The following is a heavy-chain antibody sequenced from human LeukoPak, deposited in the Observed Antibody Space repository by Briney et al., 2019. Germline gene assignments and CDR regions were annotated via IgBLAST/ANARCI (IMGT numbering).Heavy chain of an antibody. Sequence: PGGSLRLSCAASGFTFSNYALGWVRQAPGKGLEWVSAISGSGGSTYYADSVKGRFTISRDNSKNTLYLQMNSLRAEDTAVYYCAKDWQQLVRCWFDPWGQGTLVTVSS. J-gene: IGHJ5*02. CDR2: ISGSGGST. V-gene: IGHV3-23*01. CDR3: AKDWQQLVRCWFDP. CDR1: GFTFSNYA. D-gene: IGHD6-13*01.